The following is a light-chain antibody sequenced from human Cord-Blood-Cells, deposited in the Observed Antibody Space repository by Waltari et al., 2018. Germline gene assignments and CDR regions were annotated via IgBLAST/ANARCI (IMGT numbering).Light chain of an antibody. CDR3: QQYGSSRLT. CDR1: QSVSSSY. Sequence: EIVLTQSPGTLSLSPGERATLSYRASQSVSSSYLAWYQQKPGKAPRLLIYGASSRATCIPDRFSGSGSGTDFTLTISRLEPEGFAVYYCQQYGSSRLTFGGGTKVEIK. J-gene: IGKJ4*01. V-gene: IGKV3-20*01. CDR2: GAS.